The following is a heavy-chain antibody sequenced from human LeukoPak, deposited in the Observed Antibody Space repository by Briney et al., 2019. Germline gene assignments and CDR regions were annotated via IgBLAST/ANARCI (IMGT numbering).Heavy chain of an antibody. Sequence: ASVKVSCKASGYTFTSYAMHWVRQAPGQRLEWMGWINAGNGNTKYSQKFQGRVTTTRNTSISTAYMELSSLRSEDTAVYYCARGADYDILTGYSSWPGYYYGMDVWGQGATVTVSS. CDR1: GYTFTSYA. V-gene: IGHV1-3*01. J-gene: IGHJ6*02. CDR2: INAGNGNT. D-gene: IGHD3-9*01. CDR3: ARGADYDILTGYSSWPGYYYGMDV.